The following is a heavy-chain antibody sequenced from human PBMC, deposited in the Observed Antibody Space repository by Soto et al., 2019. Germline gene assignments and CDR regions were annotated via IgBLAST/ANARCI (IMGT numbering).Heavy chain of an antibody. Sequence: SVKVSCKASGGTFSSYAISWVRQAPGQGLEWMGGIIPIFGTANYAQKFQGRVTVTADKSTSTAYMELSSLRSEDTAVYYCASQYSSSSYYGMDVWGQGTTVTVSS. CDR2: IIPIFGTA. D-gene: IGHD6-13*01. V-gene: IGHV1-69*06. J-gene: IGHJ6*02. CDR1: GGTFSSYA. CDR3: ASQYSSSSYYGMDV.